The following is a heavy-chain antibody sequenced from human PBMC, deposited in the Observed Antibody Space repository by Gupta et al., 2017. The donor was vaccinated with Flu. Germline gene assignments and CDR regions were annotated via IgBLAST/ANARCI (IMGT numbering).Heavy chain of an antibody. CDR2: INPRGGST. CDR1: GFTFTTYY. CDR3: ARDRHYYGSGNEYYFDC. Sequence: QVQLVQSGAEVKKPGASVKVFCKASGFTFTTYYMHWVRHAPGQGLEWMGLINPRGGSTSYAQKFRGRDNMTRDTSTSTVYMELSSLRSEDTAVYYCARDRHYYGSGNEYYFDCWGQGTLVTVSS. D-gene: IGHD3-10*01. V-gene: IGHV1-46*01. J-gene: IGHJ4*02.